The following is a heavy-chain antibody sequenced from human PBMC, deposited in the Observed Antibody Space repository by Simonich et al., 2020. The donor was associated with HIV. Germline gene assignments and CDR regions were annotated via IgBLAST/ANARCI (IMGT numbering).Heavy chain of an antibody. CDR1: GFTFSSYA. J-gene: IGHJ4*02. CDR3: ASGGSISSVWADDY. Sequence: QVQLVESGGGVVQPGRSLRLSCAASGFTFSSYAMHWVRQAPGKGLEWVAVISYDGSNKYYADSVKGRFTISRGNSKNTLYLQMNSLRAEDTAVYYCASGGSISSVWADDYWAREPWSPSPQ. D-gene: IGHD3-16*01. CDR2: ISYDGSNK. V-gene: IGHV3-30*07.